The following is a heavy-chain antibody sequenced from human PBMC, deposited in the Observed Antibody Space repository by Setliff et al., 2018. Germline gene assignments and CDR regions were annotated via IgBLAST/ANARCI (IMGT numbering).Heavy chain of an antibody. Sequence: PSETLSLTCTVSGGSISSSSYYWGWIRQPPGKGLECIGSIYYSGSTYYNPSLKSRVTISVDTSKNQFSLKLSSVTAADTAVYYCARDHYDYYDSRQAFDIWGQGTMVT. CDR1: GGSISSSSYY. CDR3: ARDHYDYYDSRQAFDI. CDR2: IYYSGST. J-gene: IGHJ3*02. V-gene: IGHV4-39*07. D-gene: IGHD3-22*01.